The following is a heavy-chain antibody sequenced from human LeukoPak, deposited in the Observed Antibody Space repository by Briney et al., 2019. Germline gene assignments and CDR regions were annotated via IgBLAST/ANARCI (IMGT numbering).Heavy chain of an antibody. V-gene: IGHV4-39*01. D-gene: IGHD3-10*01. CDR1: GGSISSSSYY. CDR2: IYYSGST. Sequence: PSETLSLTCTVSGGSISSSSYYWGWIRQPPGKGLEWIGSIYYSGSTYYNPSLKSRVTISVDTSKNQFSLKLSSVTAADTAVYYRARQILWFGELLFNYYYYMNVWGKGTTVTVSS. J-gene: IGHJ6*03. CDR3: ARQILWFGELLFNYYYYMNV.